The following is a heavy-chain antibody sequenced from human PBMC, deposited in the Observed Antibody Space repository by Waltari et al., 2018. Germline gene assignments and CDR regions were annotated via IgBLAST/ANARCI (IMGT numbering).Heavy chain of an antibody. V-gene: IGHV4-31*03. CDR1: GGSISSGGYY. D-gene: IGHD6-13*01. J-gene: IGHJ5*02. Sequence: QLQLQESGPGLVKPSQTLSLTCTVSGGSISSGGYYWSWIRQHPGKGLEWIGYIYYSGTTYYNPSLKSRVTISVATSKNQLSLKLSSVTAADTAVYYCARVYSSSWYSSFDPWGQGTLVTVSS. CDR2: IYYSGTT. CDR3: ARVYSSSWYSSFDP.